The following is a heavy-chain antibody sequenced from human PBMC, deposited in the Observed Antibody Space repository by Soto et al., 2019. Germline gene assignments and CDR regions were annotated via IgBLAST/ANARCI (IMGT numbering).Heavy chain of an antibody. J-gene: IGHJ3*02. D-gene: IGHD6-25*01. CDR2: INHSGST. V-gene: IGHV4-34*01. CDR3: ARGLEQRQHDAFDI. Sequence: QVQLQQWGAGLLTPSETLSLTCAVYGGSFSGYYWSWIRQPPGKGLEWIGEINHSGSTNSNPSLKSPVTISVHTSQNQFSLKLSSVAAADTAVYYCARGLEQRQHDAFDIWGQGTMVTVSS. CDR1: GGSFSGYY.